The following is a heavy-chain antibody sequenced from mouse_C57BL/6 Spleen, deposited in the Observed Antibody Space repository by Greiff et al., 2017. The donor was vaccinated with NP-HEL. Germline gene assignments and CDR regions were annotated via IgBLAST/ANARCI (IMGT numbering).Heavy chain of an antibody. CDR2: ISSGSSTI. CDR3: ARQDYGRGFAY. Sequence: EVQVVESGGGLVKPGGSLKLSCAASGFTFSDYGMHWVRQAPEKGLEWVAYISSGSSTIYYADTVKGRFPISRDNAKNTLFLQMTRLRSEDTAMYYCARQDYGRGFAYWGQGTLVTVSA. J-gene: IGHJ3*01. CDR1: GFTFSDYG. V-gene: IGHV5-17*01. D-gene: IGHD1-1*01.